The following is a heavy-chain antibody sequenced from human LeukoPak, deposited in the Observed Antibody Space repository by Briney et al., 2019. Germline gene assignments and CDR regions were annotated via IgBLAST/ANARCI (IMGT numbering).Heavy chain of an antibody. CDR3: AKLYGGNYFDY. J-gene: IGHJ4*02. Sequence: GGSLRLSCAVSGFTFSSYAMSWVRQAPGKGLEWVSAISGSGGSTYYAGSVKGRFTISRDNSKNTLYLQMNSLRAEDTAVYYCAKLYGGNYFDYWGQGTLVTVSS. CDR1: GFTFSSYA. D-gene: IGHD4-23*01. CDR2: ISGSGGST. V-gene: IGHV3-23*01.